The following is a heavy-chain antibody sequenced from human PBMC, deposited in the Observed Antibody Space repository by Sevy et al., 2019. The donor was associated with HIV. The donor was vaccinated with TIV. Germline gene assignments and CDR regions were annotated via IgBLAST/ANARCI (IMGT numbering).Heavy chain of an antibody. CDR2: ISWDSARI. CDR1: GFAFDDSV. J-gene: IGHJ4*02. CDR3: AKMNY. Sequence: GGSLRLSCEASGFAFDDSVMHWVRQAPGKGLEWVAGISWDSARIAYAESIEGRFTISRDNAKNSLYLQMNSLRTEDTALYYCAKMNYWGQGTLVTVSS. V-gene: IGHV3-9*01.